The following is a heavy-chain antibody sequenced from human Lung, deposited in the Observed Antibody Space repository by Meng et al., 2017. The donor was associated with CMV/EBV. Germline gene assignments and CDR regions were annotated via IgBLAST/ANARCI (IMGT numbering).Heavy chain of an antibody. Sequence: EXXMISXKGSGYSCTSYWIAWLRQMPGKGLEWMGLIYPGDSDTTYSPSFQGRVTISADKSISTTYLQWSSLKASDTVIYCWAGQVDTRYWDNWFDPWGQGTLVTVSS. CDR3: AGQVDTRYWDNWFDP. V-gene: IGHV5-51*01. D-gene: IGHD2-2*01. CDR1: GYSCTSYW. CDR2: IYPGDSDT. J-gene: IGHJ5*02.